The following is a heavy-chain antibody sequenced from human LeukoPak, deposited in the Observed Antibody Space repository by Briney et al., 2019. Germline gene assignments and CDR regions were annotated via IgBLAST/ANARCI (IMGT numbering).Heavy chain of an antibody. D-gene: IGHD3-22*01. V-gene: IGHV3-30*04. Sequence: GRSLRLSCAASGFTFSSYAMHWVRQAPGKGLEWVAVISYDGSNKYYADSVKGRFTISRDNSKNTLYLQMNSLRAEDTAVYYCARGYSITMIVVVTPRRMDVWGKGTTVTVSS. J-gene: IGHJ6*03. CDR2: ISYDGSNK. CDR3: ARGYSITMIVVVTPRRMDV. CDR1: GFTFSSYA.